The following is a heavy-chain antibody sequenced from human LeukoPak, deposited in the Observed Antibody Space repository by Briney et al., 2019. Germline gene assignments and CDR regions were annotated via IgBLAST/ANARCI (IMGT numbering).Heavy chain of an antibody. Sequence: PGGSLRLSCAASGFTFSSYSMNWVRQAPGKGLEWVSSISSSSSYIYYADSVKGRFTISRDNAENSLYLQMNSLRAEDTAVYYCARDRDDSSGYDYWGQGTLVTVSS. J-gene: IGHJ4*02. V-gene: IGHV3-21*01. CDR2: ISSSSSYI. D-gene: IGHD3-22*01. CDR1: GFTFSSYS. CDR3: ARDRDDSSGYDY.